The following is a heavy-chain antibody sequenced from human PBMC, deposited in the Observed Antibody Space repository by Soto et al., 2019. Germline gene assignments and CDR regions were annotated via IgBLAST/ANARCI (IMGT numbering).Heavy chain of an antibody. CDR2: ISPGGDII. J-gene: IGHJ4*02. CDR3: ATPDPTVTNYYFDY. V-gene: IGHV3-11*01. Sequence: PGGALGLSCAASGFSLRDYYMTWIRQAPGKGLELLSYISPGGDIIKYADPVKGRFIISRDNAKNSLYLHMNSLRAEDTAVYYCATPDPTVTNYYFDYRGQLPPVTACS. D-gene: IGHD4-17*01. CDR1: GFSLRDYY.